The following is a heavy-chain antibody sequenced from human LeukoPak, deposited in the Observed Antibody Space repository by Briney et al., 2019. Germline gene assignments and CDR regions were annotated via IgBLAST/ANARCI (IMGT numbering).Heavy chain of an antibody. CDR3: ARAGWTDAFDI. CDR1: GYTFTSYY. D-gene: IGHD3/OR15-3a*01. CDR2: INPNSGGT. J-gene: IGHJ3*02. V-gene: IGHV1-2*06. Sequence: ASVKVSCKASGYTFTSYYMHWVRQAPGQGLEWMGRINPNSGGTDYAQKFQGRVTMTRDTSISTLYMELGSLRSDDTAVYYCARAGWTDAFDIWGQGTMVTVSS.